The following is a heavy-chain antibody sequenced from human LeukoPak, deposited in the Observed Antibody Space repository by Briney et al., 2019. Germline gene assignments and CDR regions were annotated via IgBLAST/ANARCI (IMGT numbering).Heavy chain of an antibody. CDR2: IYYSGST. V-gene: IGHV4-39*01. CDR1: GGSVSSSTYY. Sequence: SETLSLTCTVSGGSVSSSTYYWGWIRQPQGKGLEWIGNIYYSGSTYYNPSLTSRVTMSVDTSNNQFSLKMHSVTAADTAVYCARLSKGRFFDYIFDYWGQGTLVTVSS. D-gene: IGHD3-9*01. J-gene: IGHJ4*02. CDR3: ARLSKGRFFDYIFDY.